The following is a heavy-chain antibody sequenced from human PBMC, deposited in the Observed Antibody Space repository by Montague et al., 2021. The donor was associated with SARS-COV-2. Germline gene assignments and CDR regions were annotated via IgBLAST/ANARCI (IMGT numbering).Heavy chain of an antibody. CDR2: IIPGTGNT. CDR3: AKDPRWLGG. CDR1: GFSFTIHA. D-gene: IGHD3-10*01. J-gene: IGHJ4*02. Sequence: SLRLSCAASGFSFTIHAMSWVRQAPGKGLEWVSAIIPGTGNTYYADSVKGRFTVSADISKNTLYLQMNSLRAEDTAMYYCAKDPRWLGGWGQGTLVTVSS. V-gene: IGHV3-23*01.